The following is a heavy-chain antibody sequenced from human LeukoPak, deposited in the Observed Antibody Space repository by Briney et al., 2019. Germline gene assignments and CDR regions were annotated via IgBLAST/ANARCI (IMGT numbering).Heavy chain of an antibody. J-gene: IGHJ5*02. D-gene: IGHD4-17*01. V-gene: IGHV4-59*01. CDR3: ARGEATVTANWFDP. CDR1: GGSISSYY. CDR2: IYYSGST. Sequence: SETLSLTCTVSGGSISSYYWSWIRQPPGKGLEWIGYIYYSGSTNYNPSLKSRVTISVDTSKNQFSLKLSSVTAADTAVYYCARGEATVTANWFDPWGQGTLVTVSS.